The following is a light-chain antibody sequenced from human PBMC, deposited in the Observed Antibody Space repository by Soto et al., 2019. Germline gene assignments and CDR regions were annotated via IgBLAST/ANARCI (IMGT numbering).Light chain of an antibody. V-gene: IGKV3-20*01. J-gene: IGKJ1*01. CDR3: QQYGSSRKT. CDR2: GAS. Sequence: EMVLTQSPGTLSLSPGERATLSCRASQSVGNNYLARYQQKPGQAPRLLIYGASSRATGIPDRFSGSGSGTDFSLTISRLEPEDFAVYYCQQYGSSRKTFGQGTKVDI. CDR1: QSVGNNY.